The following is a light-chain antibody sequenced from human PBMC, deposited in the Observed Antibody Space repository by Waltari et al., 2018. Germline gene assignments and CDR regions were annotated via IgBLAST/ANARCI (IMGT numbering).Light chain of an antibody. Sequence: DIQMTQSPSTLSASVGERVTITCRASQSISSWLAWYQQKPGIAPKLLIYDASSLESGVPSRFSGSGSGTEFTLTISSLQPDDFATYYCQQYNSSSGFGQGTKVEIK. CDR2: DAS. CDR3: QQYNSSSG. V-gene: IGKV1-5*01. CDR1: QSISSW. J-gene: IGKJ1*01.